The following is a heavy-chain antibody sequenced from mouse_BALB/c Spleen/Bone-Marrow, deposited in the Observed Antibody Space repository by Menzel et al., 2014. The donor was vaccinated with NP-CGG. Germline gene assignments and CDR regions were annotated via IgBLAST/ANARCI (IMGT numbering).Heavy chain of an antibody. CDR3: ARYDYYGGSFFDY. D-gene: IGHD1-1*01. CDR1: GYSFTGYY. J-gene: IGHJ2*01. V-gene: IGHV1-31*01. CDR2: INPYNGAT. Sequence: VQLQQSGPELVKPGASVKISCKASGYSFTGYYMHWVKQSHVKSLEWIGRINPYNGATSYNQNFKDKASLTVDKSSSTAYMELHSLTSEDSAVYYCARYDYYGGSFFDYWGQGTTHSLL.